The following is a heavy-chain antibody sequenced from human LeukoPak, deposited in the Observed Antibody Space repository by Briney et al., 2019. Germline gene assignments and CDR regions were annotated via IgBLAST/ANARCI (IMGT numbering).Heavy chain of an antibody. CDR2: INPTGGST. J-gene: IGHJ6*02. Sequence: RWASVKVSCKASGYTFTSHYMQWVRQAPGQGREWMGIINPTGGSTSYAQKFQGRLTMTRDTSTSTVYMELSSLRSEDTAVYYCARAANGAYPAHYYYGMDFWGQGTTVTVSS. D-gene: IGHD1-26*01. CDR3: ARAANGAYPAHYYYGMDF. CDR1: GYTFTSHY. V-gene: IGHV1-46*01.